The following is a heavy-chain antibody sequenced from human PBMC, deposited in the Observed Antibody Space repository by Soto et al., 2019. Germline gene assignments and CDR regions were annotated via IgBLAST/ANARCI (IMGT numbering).Heavy chain of an antibody. CDR2: ISHNGSA. CDR1: SGSISSSNW. J-gene: IGHJ6*03. Sequence: SETLSLTCAVSSGSISSSNWWSWVRQPPGKGLEWIGEISHNGSANYNPSLKRRVTISVDKSKNQFSLKLSSVTAADTAVYYCARAFGYSGSHYYYYYMDVWGKGTPVTVSS. CDR3: ARAFGYSGSHYYYYYMDV. V-gene: IGHV4-4*02. D-gene: IGHD1-26*01.